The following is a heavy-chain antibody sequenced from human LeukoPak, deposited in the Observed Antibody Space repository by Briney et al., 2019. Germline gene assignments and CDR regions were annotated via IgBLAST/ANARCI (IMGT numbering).Heavy chain of an antibody. D-gene: IGHD6-6*01. CDR1: GFTVSSNY. V-gene: IGHV3-66*02. J-gene: IGHJ4*02. CDR3: ASGTSISARIDY. CDR2: IYVGGTT. Sequence: PWGSLRLSCAVSGFTVSSNYMSWVRQAPGKGLEWVSVIYVGGTTDYADSVKGRFTISRDNSKNTVYLQMYSLRAEDTAVYYCASGTSISARIDYWGQGTLVTVSS.